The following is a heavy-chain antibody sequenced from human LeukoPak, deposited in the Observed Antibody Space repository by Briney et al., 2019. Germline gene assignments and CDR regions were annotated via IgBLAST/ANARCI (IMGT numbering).Heavy chain of an antibody. V-gene: IGHV3-21*01. CDR2: ISSSSSYI. CDR3: ARVSRKQLVDWFDP. CDR1: GFTFSSYS. Sequence: GGSLRLSCAASGFTFSSYSMNWVRQAPGKGLEWVSSISSSSSYIYYADSVKGRFTISRDNAKNSLYLQMNSLRAEDTAVYYCARVSRKQLVDWFDPWGQGTLVTVSS. D-gene: IGHD6-6*01. J-gene: IGHJ5*02.